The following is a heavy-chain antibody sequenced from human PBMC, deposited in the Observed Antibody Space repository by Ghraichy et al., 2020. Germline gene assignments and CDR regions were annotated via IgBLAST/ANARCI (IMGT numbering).Heavy chain of an antibody. J-gene: IGHJ5*02. CDR1: DYSISSGYY. V-gene: IGHV4-38-2*02. D-gene: IGHD2-21*01. CDR2: IYHSGST. CDR3: ARCGWSENWFDP. Sequence: ESLNISCTVSDYSISSGYYWGWIRQPPGKGLEWIGSIYHSGSTYYNPSLQSRISISVDTFKNQFSLKLSSVTAADTAVYYCARCGWSENWFDPWGQGTLVTVSS.